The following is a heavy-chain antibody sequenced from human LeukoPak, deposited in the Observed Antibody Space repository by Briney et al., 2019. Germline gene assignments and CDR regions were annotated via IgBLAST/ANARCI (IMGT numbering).Heavy chain of an antibody. CDR2: ISSSGSTI. CDR3: ARDAYYDILTGYPTTFDY. CDR1: GFTFSSYE. J-gene: IGHJ4*02. D-gene: IGHD3-9*01. V-gene: IGHV3-48*03. Sequence: GGSLRLSCAASGFTFSSYEMNWVRQAPGKGLEWVSYISSSGSTIYYADSVKGRFTISRDNAKNSLYLQMNSLRAEDTAVYYCARDAYYDILTGYPTTFDYWGQGTLVTVSS.